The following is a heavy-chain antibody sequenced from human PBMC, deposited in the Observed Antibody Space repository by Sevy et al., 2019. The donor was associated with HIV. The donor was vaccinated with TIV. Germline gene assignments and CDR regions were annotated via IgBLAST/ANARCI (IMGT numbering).Heavy chain of an antibody. D-gene: IGHD3-10*01. CDR3: ARVWDYYGSGSYRGPEDDY. J-gene: IGHJ4*02. V-gene: IGHV1-18*01. Sequence: ASVKVSCKASGYTFTSYGISWVRQAPGQGLEWMGWISAYNGNTNYAQKLQGRVTMTTDTSTSTAYMELRSLRSDDTAVYYSARVWDYYGSGSYRGPEDDYWGQGTLVTVSS. CDR2: ISAYNGNT. CDR1: GYTFTSYG.